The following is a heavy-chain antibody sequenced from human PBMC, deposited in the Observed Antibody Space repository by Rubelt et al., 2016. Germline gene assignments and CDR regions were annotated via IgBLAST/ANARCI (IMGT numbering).Heavy chain of an antibody. CDR1: GFTFSDST. Sequence: EVQLVESGGGLVQPGGSLRLSCAVTGFTFSDSTIHWVRQASGKGLEWVGHIRKKANNYATEYAASVNGRFTISRDDSRNTAYLQMNSLKTEDTAVYYRTRHLDTIDYWGQGTLVTVSS. J-gene: IGHJ4*02. CDR2: IRKKANNYAT. CDR3: TRHLDTIDY. V-gene: IGHV3-73*01. D-gene: IGHD5-18*01.